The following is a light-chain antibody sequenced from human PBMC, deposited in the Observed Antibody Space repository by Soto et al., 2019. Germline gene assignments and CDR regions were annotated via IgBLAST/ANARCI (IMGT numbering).Light chain of an antibody. CDR1: SSNIGAGYD. CDR3: AAWDDSLNGRV. V-gene: IGLV1-44*01. CDR2: YDN. Sequence: QSVLTQPPSMSGAPGQRVTISCTGSSSNIGAGYDVHWYQQLPGTAPKLLIYYDNLRPSGVPDRISGSKSGTSASLAISGLQSDDEADYYCAAWDDSLNGRVFGTGTKLTVL. J-gene: IGLJ1*01.